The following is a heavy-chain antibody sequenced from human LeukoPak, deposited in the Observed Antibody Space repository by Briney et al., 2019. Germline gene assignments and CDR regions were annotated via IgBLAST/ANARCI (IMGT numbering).Heavy chain of an antibody. Sequence: GASVKVSCKASGYTFTSYGISWVRQAPGQGLEWVGWISAYNGNTNYAQKLQGRVTMTTDTSTSTAYMELRSLRSDDTAVYYCARDLNVAYSSGWTDYWGQGTLVTVSS. CDR2: ISAYNGNT. CDR3: ARDLNVAYSSGWTDY. CDR1: GYTFTSYG. D-gene: IGHD6-19*01. V-gene: IGHV1-18*04. J-gene: IGHJ4*02.